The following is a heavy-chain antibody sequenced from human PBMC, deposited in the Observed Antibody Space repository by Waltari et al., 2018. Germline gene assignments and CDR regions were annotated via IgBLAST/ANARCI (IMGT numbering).Heavy chain of an antibody. CDR1: GASMSSTSW. V-gene: IGHV4-4*02. Sequence: QLQLQESGPGLVKPSGTLSLTCAVSGASMSSTSWWSWVRRSPQKGLDWIGQVQVSGRTNYNPSSASRVSMSLDTANKRFSLKLTSATAADTAMCYCARDRDRGLYLDIWGPGTLVTVSP. CDR2: VQVSGRT. D-gene: IGHD3-22*01. J-gene: IGHJ4*02. CDR3: ARDRDRGLYLDI.